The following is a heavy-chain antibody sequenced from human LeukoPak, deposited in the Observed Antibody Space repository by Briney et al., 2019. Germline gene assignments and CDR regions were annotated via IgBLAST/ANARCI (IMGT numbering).Heavy chain of an antibody. CDR3: ASDLPYSGYDFASFDY. D-gene: IGHD5-12*01. CDR1: GFTFSSYS. J-gene: IGHJ4*02. Sequence: GGSLRLSCAASGFTFSSYSMNWVRQAPGKGPEWVSSISSNSSYIYYADSVKGRFTISRDNAKNSLYMQMNSLRAEDTAVYYCASDLPYSGYDFASFDYWGQGTLVTVSS. V-gene: IGHV3-21*01. CDR2: ISSNSSYI.